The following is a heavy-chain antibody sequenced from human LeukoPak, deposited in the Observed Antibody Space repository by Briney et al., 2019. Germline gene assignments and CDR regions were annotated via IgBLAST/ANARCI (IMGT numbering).Heavy chain of an antibody. Sequence: SETLSLTCTVSGGSIRSYYWSWIRQPPGKGLEWIGYIYYSGSTNYNPSLKSRVSISVDTSKNQFSLKLSSVTAADTAVYYCARVDIVVVPAARYYFDYWGQGTLVTVSS. CDR2: IYYSGST. J-gene: IGHJ4*02. D-gene: IGHD2-2*01. CDR1: GGSIRSYY. V-gene: IGHV4-59*01. CDR3: ARVDIVVVPAARYYFDY.